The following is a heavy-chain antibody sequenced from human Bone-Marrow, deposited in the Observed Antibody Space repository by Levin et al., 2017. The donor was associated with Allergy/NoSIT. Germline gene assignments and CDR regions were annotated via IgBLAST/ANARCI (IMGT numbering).Heavy chain of an antibody. CDR3: AREDCTGGVCYDY. Sequence: PSETLSLTCAVYGGSFSGYYWSWIRQPPGKGLEWIGEINHSGSTNYNPSLKSRVTISVDTSKNQFSLKLSSVTAADTAVYYCAREDCTGGVCYDYWGQGTLVTVSS. J-gene: IGHJ4*02. V-gene: IGHV4-34*01. D-gene: IGHD2-8*02. CDR2: INHSGST. CDR1: GGSFSGYY.